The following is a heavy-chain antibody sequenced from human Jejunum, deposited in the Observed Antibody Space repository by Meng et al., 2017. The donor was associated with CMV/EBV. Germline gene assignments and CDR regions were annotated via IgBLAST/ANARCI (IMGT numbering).Heavy chain of an antibody. J-gene: IGHJ5*01. CDR3: ARDSLTATFDS. D-gene: IGHD2-21*02. Sequence: SCKASGYTCNRYAMNWVRQAPGQGLEWMGWINMSTGKPAYAQGFTGRFVFSSDTSVTTAYLQVSSLKAEDTAVYYCARDSLTATFDSWGQGTLVTVSS. CDR2: INMSTGKP. CDR1: GYTCNRYA. V-gene: IGHV7-4-1*02.